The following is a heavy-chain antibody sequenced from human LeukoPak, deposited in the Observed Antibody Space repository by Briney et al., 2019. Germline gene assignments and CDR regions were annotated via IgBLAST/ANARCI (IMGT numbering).Heavy chain of an antibody. CDR1: GFTFSSYS. J-gene: IGHJ4*02. CDR2: ISSSSSYI. D-gene: IGHD6-13*01. V-gene: IGHV3-21*01. Sequence: PGGSLRLSCAASGFTFSSYSMNWVRQAPGKGLEWVSSISSSSSYIYYADSVKGRFTISRDNAKNSLYLQMNSLRAEDTAVYYCARGPGAAGSLFDYWGQGTLVIVSS. CDR3: ARGPGAAGSLFDY.